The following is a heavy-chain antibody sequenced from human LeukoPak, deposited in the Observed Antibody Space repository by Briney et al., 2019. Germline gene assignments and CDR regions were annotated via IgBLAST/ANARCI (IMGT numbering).Heavy chain of an antibody. V-gene: IGHV4-39*07. J-gene: IGHJ5*02. CDR3: AREDDYPKSNTNWFDP. CDR1: GGSISSSSYY. CDR2: IYYSGST. Sequence: SETLSLTCTVSGGSISSSSYYWGWIRQPPGKGLEWIGSIYYSGSTYYNPSLKSRVTISVDTSKNQFSLKLSSVTAADTAVYYCAREDDYPKSNTNWFDPWGQGTLVTVSS. D-gene: IGHD4-11*01.